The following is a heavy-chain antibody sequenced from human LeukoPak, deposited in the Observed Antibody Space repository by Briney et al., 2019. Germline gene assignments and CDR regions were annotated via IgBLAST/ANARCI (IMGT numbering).Heavy chain of an antibody. CDR3: AKHWSYCSTTSCFFNYYYYYMDV. J-gene: IGHJ6*03. V-gene: IGHV3-23*01. CDR1: GFTFSAYG. Sequence: PGGSLRLSCAASGFTFSAYGMSWFRQSPRKGLEWVSGVSGADGTTYYADSVKGRFTISRDNSKSTLYLQMNNLRAEDTAVYYRAKHWSYCSTTSCFFNYYYYYMDVWGKGTTVTVSS. CDR2: VSGADGTT. D-gene: IGHD2-2*01.